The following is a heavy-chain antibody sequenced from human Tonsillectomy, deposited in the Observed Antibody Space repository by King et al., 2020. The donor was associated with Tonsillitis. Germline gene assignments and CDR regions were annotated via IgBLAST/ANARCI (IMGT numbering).Heavy chain of an antibody. CDR1: GGSISSGDYY. J-gene: IGHJ2*01. CDR2: IFHSGFT. V-gene: IGHV4-30-4*01. CDR3: ARAPLVADWHFDL. D-gene: IGHD5-12*01. Sequence: QLQESGPGLVKPSQTLSLTCTVSGGSISSGDYYWSWIRQPPGKGLECIGYIFHSGFTHYNPSLKSRVTISVDTSKNQFSLRLSSVTAADTAVYYCARAPLVADWHFDLWGRGTLVTVSS.